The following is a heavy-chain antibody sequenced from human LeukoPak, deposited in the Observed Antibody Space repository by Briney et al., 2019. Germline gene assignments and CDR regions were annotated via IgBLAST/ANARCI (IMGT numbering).Heavy chain of an antibody. CDR1: GYTYISYG. V-gene: IGHV1-18*04. J-gene: IGHJ4*02. D-gene: IGHD4-17*01. CDR2: ISGYNGNT. CDR3: ARDDLHGDLDFDY. Sequence: ASVKVCCKASGYTYISYGISWGRQAPGQGLEWWGWISGYNGNTNYAQKFQGRVTMTTDTSTSTAYMELRSLRADDTAVYYCARDDLHGDLDFDYWGQGTLVTVSS.